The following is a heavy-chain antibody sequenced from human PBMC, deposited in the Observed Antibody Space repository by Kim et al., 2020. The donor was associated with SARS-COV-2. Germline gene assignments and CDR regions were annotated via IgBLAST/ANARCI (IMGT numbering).Heavy chain of an antibody. J-gene: IGHJ6*02. V-gene: IGHV1-46*01. CDR3: ARMGVLAARSSYYYYYGMDV. CDR1: GYTFTSYY. CDR2: INPSGGST. Sequence: ASVKVSCKASGYTFTSYYMHWVRQAPGQGLEWMGIINPSGGSTSYAQKFQGRVTMTRDTSTSTVYMELSSLRSEDTAVYYCARMGVLAARSSYYYYYGMDVWGQGTTVTVSS. D-gene: IGHD6-6*01.